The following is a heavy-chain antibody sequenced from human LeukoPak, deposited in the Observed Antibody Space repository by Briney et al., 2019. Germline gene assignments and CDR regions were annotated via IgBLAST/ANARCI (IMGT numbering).Heavy chain of an antibody. D-gene: IGHD1-26*01. CDR1: GGSFSGYY. J-gene: IGHJ4*02. V-gene: IGHV4-34*01. CDR3: AQCSEWELPNFDY. Sequence: PSETLSLTCAVYGGSFSGYYWSWIRQPPGKGLEWIGEINHSGSTNYNPSLKSRVTISVDTSKNQFSLKLSSVTAADTAVYYCAQCSEWELPNFDYWGQGTLVTVSS. CDR2: INHSGST.